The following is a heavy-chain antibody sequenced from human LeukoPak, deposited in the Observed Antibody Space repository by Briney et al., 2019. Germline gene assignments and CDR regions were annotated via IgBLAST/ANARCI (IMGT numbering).Heavy chain of an antibody. CDR3: ARVRYFDSTGTLDY. Sequence: GGSLRLSCAASGFTFSRYSIHWVRQPPGKGLEWVAVISYDGSNKYDADSVKGRFTISRDNAKNSLYLQMNSLRAEDTAIYYCARVRYFDSTGTLDYWGQGALVTVSS. V-gene: IGHV3-30*04. CDR2: ISYDGSNK. J-gene: IGHJ4*02. CDR1: GFTFSRYS. D-gene: IGHD3-22*01.